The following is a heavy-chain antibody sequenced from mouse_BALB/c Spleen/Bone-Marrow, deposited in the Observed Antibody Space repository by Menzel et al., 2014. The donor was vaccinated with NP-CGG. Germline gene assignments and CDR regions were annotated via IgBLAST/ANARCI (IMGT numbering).Heavy chain of an antibody. V-gene: IGHV1-80*01. CDR3: AKVTTGFAY. J-gene: IGHJ3*01. CDR1: GYAFSTYW. CDR2: IYPGDGDT. D-gene: IGHD2-2*01. Sequence: QVQLQQPGAELVRPGSSVKISCKASGYAFSTYWMTWVKQRPGQGLEWIGQIYPGDGDTEYNGKFKGKATLTADKSPSTAYMQLSSLTSEDSAVYFCAKVTTGFAYWGQGTLVTVSA.